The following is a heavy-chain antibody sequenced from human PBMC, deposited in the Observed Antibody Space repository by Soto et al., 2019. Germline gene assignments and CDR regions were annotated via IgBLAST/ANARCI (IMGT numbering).Heavy chain of an antibody. CDR3: ARDGYYYDSSGYQRVYYFDY. Sequence: SETLSLTCTVSGGSISSYYWSWIRQPPGKGLEWIGYIYYSGSTNYNPSIKSRVTISVDTSKNQFSLKLSSVTAADTAVYYFARDGYYYDSSGYQRVYYFDYWGQGTLVTVS. J-gene: IGHJ4*02. V-gene: IGHV4-59*01. D-gene: IGHD3-22*01. CDR1: GGSISSYY. CDR2: IYYSGST.